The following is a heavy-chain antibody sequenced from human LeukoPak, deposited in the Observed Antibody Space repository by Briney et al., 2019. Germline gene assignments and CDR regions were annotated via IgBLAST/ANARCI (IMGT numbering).Heavy chain of an antibody. CDR3: ARDKSLADSYFFDF. CDR2: INPNSGGA. CDR1: GYTFTGYY. V-gene: IGHV1-2*02. Sequence: AAVKVSCKTSGYTFTGYYIHWVRQAPGQGLEWVGWINPNSGGANYAQKFQGRVTMTRDTSISAAYMDLHSLRSDDTAVYFCARDKSLADSYFFDFWGQGTLVTVS. J-gene: IGHJ4*02. D-gene: IGHD2-15*01.